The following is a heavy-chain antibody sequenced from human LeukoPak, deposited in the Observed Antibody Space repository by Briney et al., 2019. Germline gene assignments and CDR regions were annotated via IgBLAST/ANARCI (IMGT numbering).Heavy chain of an antibody. CDR2: IYYSGST. V-gene: IGHV4-39*07. J-gene: IGHJ4*02. CDR1: GGSVSDGHIY. D-gene: IGHD3-10*01. Sequence: PSETLSLTCAMSGGSVSDGHIYWGWIRQPPGKGLEWIGSIYYSGSTYYNPSLKSRVTISVDTSKNQFSLKLSSVTAADTAVYYCARVSWFDELPNYWGQGTLVSVSS. CDR3: ARVSWFDELPNY.